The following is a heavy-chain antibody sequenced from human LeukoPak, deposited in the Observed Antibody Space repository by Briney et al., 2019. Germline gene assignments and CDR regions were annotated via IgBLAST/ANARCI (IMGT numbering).Heavy chain of an antibody. CDR1: GFTFSSYG. D-gene: IGHD1-26*01. CDR3: ARDSGSYYASELLHLDY. Sequence: GSLRLSCAASGFTFSSYGMHWVRQAPGKGLEWVAVIWYDGSNKYYADSVKGRFTISRDNSKNTLYLQMNSLRAEDTAVYYCARDSGSYYASELLHLDYWGQGTLVTVSS. CDR2: IWYDGSNK. J-gene: IGHJ4*02. V-gene: IGHV3-33*01.